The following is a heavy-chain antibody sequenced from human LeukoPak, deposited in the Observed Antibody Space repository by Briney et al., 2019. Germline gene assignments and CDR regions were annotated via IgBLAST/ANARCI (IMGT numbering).Heavy chain of an antibody. Sequence: GGSLRLSCAASGFTFSSYSLNWARQAPGKGREWVSFISSSSITIYYADSVKGRFTISRDNAEKSLYLQMNSLRAEDTAVYYCARDRGGSYSAIDYWGQGTLVTVSS. CDR1: GFTFSSYS. CDR2: ISSSSITI. J-gene: IGHJ4*02. D-gene: IGHD2-15*01. V-gene: IGHV3-48*04. CDR3: ARDRGGSYSAIDY.